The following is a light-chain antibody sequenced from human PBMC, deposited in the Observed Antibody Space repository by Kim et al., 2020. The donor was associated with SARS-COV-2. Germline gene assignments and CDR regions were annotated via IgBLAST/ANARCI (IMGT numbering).Light chain of an antibody. Sequence: QSALTQPASVSGSPGQSITISCTGTSNDIGTYNFVSWYQHHPGNAPKIMIYDVSKGPSGPSNRFSGSKSGNTASLTISGLRAGDEADYYCSSSTTRGIWVFGGGTKLTVL. V-gene: IGLV2-14*03. J-gene: IGLJ3*02. CDR3: SSSTTRGIWV. CDR1: SNDIGTYNF. CDR2: DVS.